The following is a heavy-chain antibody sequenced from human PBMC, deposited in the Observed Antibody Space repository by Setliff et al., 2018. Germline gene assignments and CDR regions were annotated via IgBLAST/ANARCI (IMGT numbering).Heavy chain of an antibody. CDR3: AKGRTPYSRSWNGWFDP. J-gene: IGHJ5*02. CDR2: ISRGATTT. CDR1: GFIFSDYY. Sequence: GSLRLSCAASGFIFSDYYMSWVRQTPGKGLEWVAYISRGATTTYYTDSVKGRFTISRDDGKNSLYLQMNSLRPEDTALYYCAKGRTPYSRSWNGWFDPWGQGILVTVSS. D-gene: IGHD6-13*01. V-gene: IGHV3-11*01.